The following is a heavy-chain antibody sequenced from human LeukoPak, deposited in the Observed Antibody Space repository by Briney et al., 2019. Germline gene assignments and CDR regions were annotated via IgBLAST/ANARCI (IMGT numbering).Heavy chain of an antibody. V-gene: IGHV3-49*04. CDR2: IRGKAYGGTT. J-gene: IGHJ6*02. D-gene: IGHD1-26*01. CDR3: TGDGSGMHYGMDV. CDR1: GFTFGDYI. Sequence: GRSLRLSCTASGFTFGDYIMSWVRQAPGKGLEWVGFIRGKAYGGTTEYAASVKGRFTISRDDSKSIAYLQVNSLKTEDTAVYYCTGDGSGMHYGMDVWGQGTTVTVSS.